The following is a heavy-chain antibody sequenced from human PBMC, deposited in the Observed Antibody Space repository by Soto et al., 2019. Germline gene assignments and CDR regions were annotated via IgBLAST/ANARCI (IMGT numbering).Heavy chain of an antibody. V-gene: IGHV3-23*01. D-gene: IGHD4-17*01. J-gene: IGHJ4*02. CDR2: ISGSVSNT. CDR3: ARCLLSTLTSGE. Sequence: EVQLLESGGDWVQPGGSLRLSCAASGFTFRSYSMAWVRQVPGKGLEWVSSISGSVSNTYYADSVKGRFTISRDNSRSTVYLQMNSLRADDTAIYYCARCLLSTLTSGEWGQGSLVTVSS. CDR1: GFTFRSYS.